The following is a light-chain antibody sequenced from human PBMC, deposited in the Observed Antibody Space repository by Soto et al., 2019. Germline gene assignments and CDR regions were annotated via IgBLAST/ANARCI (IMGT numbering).Light chain of an antibody. CDR2: EGS. Sequence: QSALTQPASVSGSPGRSITISCTGTSSDVGSYNLVSWYQQHPGKAPKLMIYEGSKRPSGVSNRFSGSKSGNTASLTISGLQAEDEADYYCCSYAGSRWVFGGGTKVTVL. J-gene: IGLJ2*01. V-gene: IGLV2-23*01. CDR1: SSDVGSYNL. CDR3: CSYAGSRWV.